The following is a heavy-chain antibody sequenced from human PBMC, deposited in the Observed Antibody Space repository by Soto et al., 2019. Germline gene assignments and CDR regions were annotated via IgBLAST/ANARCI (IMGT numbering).Heavy chain of an antibody. CDR1: GGTFSSYT. V-gene: IGHV1-69*02. CDR2: IIPILGIA. CDR3: ARGRIYGSGSYQDRYYFDY. Sequence: GASVKVSCKASGGTFSSYTISWVRQAPGQGLEWMGRIIPILGIANYAQKFQGRVTITADKSTSTAYMELSSLRSEDTAVYYCARGRIYGSGSYQDRYYFDYWGQGTLVTVSS. D-gene: IGHD3-10*01. J-gene: IGHJ4*02.